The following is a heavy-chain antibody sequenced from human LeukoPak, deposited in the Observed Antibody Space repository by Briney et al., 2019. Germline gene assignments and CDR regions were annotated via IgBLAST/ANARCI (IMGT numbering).Heavy chain of an antibody. Sequence: GGSLRLSCAASEFTFSDYDMHWVRQSPGKGLEWVAFIRYDGRSKDYADSVKGRFTISRDNSKNTLYLQMNSLRAEDTAVYYCAKDRYDSSGYYYGGVDYWGQGTLVTVSS. D-gene: IGHD3-22*01. CDR2: IRYDGRSK. CDR3: AKDRYDSSGYYYGGVDY. CDR1: EFTFSDYD. J-gene: IGHJ4*02. V-gene: IGHV3-30*02.